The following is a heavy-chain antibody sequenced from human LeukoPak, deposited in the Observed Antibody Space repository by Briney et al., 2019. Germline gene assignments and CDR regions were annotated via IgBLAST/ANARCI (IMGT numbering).Heavy chain of an antibody. CDR3: AREGWNDGLDS. V-gene: IGHV3-23*01. CDR1: GFTFSTYS. CDR2: MSGSGGNT. Sequence: PGGSPRLSCAASGFTFSTYSMSWVRQAPGKGLEWVSDMSGSGGNTKYADSVKGRFTIPRDDSKNTLYLQMSSLRAEDTGVYFCAREGWNDGLDSWGQGTLVTVSS. J-gene: IGHJ4*02. D-gene: IGHD1-1*01.